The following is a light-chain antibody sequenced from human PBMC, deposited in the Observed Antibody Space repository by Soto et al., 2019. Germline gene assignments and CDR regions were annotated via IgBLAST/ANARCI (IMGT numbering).Light chain of an antibody. CDR3: QQYYSVPIT. CDR1: QSGLYTSNNKNY. J-gene: IGKJ5*01. Sequence: DIVMTQSPDSLAVSLGERATINCKSSQSGLYTSNNKNYIAWYQQKSGQPPKLLIYWASTRESGVPDRFSGGGSGTDFTLTISRLQAEDVAVYYCQQYYSVPITFGQGTRLEI. V-gene: IGKV4-1*01. CDR2: WAS.